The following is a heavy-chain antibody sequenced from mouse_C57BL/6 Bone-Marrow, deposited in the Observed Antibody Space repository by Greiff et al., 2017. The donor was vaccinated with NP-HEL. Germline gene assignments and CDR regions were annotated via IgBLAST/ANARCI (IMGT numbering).Heavy chain of an antibody. CDR2: INPSSGYT. CDR1: GYTFTSYW. Sequence: VQLQQSAAELAKPGASVKLSCKASGYTFTSYWMHWVKQRPGQGLEWIGYINPSSGYTKYNQKFKDKATLTADKSSSTAYMQLSSLTYEDSAIYNCTRFSDCNYFHYWGQDTTLTVCS. V-gene: IGHV1-7*01. J-gene: IGHJ2*01. CDR3: TRFSDCNYFHY.